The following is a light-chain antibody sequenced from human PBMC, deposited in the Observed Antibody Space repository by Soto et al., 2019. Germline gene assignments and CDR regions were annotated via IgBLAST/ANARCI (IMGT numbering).Light chain of an antibody. V-gene: IGLV2-23*01. CDR1: SSDVGSYHL. CDR3: CSYAGSSTPVV. Sequence: QSVLTQPASVSGSPGQSITISCTGTSSDVGSYHLVAWYQQHPGKAPKLMIYEGSKRPSWVSNRFSGSKSGNTASLTISGLQAEDEADYYCCSYAGSSTPVVFGGGTKLTVL. CDR2: EGS. J-gene: IGLJ2*01.